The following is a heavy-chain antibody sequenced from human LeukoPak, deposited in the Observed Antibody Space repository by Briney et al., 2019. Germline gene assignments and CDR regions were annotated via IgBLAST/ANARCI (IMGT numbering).Heavy chain of an antibody. CDR2: INEDGSEK. Sequence: GGSLRRSCAASGFTFSVYWMSWVRQAPGKGLEWVANINEDGSEKYHVDSMKGRFTVSRDNAKNSLNLQMNSLRAEDTAIYYCARAGAPGTVDYWGQGTLVIVSA. J-gene: IGHJ4*02. D-gene: IGHD1-1*01. CDR1: GFTFSVYW. CDR3: ARAGAPGTVDY. V-gene: IGHV3-7*01.